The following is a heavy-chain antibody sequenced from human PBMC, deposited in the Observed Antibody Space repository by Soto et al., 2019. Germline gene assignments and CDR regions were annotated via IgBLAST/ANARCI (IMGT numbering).Heavy chain of an antibody. CDR2: IYYTGST. CDR3: ARDRGPRPLPLGY. CDR1: GGSFRDHY. D-gene: IGHD1-26*01. J-gene: IGHJ4*02. V-gene: IGHV4-59*11. Sequence: PSETLSLPCAVYGGSFRDHYWSWIRQTPGKGLEWIGYIYYTGSTNYNPSLKSRVTISVDTSKNQFSLKLSSVTAADTAVYYCARDRGPRPLPLGYWGQGTLVTVS.